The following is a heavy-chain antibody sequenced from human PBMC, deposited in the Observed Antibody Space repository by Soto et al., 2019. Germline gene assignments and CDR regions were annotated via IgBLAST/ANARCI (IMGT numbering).Heavy chain of an antibody. D-gene: IGHD6-6*01. V-gene: IGHV3-30*18. CDR2: ISYDGSNK. Sequence: QVQLVESGGGVVQPGRSLRLSCAASGFTFSSYGMHWVRQAPGKGLEWVAVISYDGSNKYYADSVKGRFTISRDNSKNTLYLQMNSLSAEDTAVYYCAKDRLAARPYYYYGMDVWGQGTTVTVSS. J-gene: IGHJ6*02. CDR1: GFTFSSYG. CDR3: AKDRLAARPYYYYGMDV.